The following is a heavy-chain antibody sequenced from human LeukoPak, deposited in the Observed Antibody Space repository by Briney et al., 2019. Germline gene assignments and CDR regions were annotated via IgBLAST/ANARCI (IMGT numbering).Heavy chain of an antibody. D-gene: IGHD3-22*01. CDR1: GFTFSSYA. CDR2: ISGSGGST. V-gene: IGHV3-23*01. Sequence: PGGSLRLSCAASGFTFSSYAMSWVRQAPGKGLEWVSAISGSGGSTYYADSVKGRFTISRDNSKNTLYLQMNSLRAEDTAVYYCAKKYYYDSSGADFDYWGQGTLVTVSS. J-gene: IGHJ4*02. CDR3: AKKYYYDSSGADFDY.